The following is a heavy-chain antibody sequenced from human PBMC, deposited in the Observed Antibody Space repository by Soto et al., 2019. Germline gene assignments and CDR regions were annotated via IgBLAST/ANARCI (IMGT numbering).Heavy chain of an antibody. CDR1: GFTFSDYS. Sequence: GGSLRLSCAVSGFTFSDYSINWVRQAPGKGLEWVSYITSSSSTIYYADSVKGRFTLSTDNAKNSVHLQMNSLRDEDTAVYYCARGETGYTYGLEYWGQGTLVTVSS. CDR3: ARGETGYTYGLEY. V-gene: IGHV3-48*02. D-gene: IGHD5-18*01. J-gene: IGHJ4*02. CDR2: ITSSSSTI.